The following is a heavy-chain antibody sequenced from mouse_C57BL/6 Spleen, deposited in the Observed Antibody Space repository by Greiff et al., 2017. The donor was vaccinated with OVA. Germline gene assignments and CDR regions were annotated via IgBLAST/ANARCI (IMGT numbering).Heavy chain of an antibody. V-gene: IGHV1-15*01. CDR1: GYTFTDYE. CDR2: IDPETGGT. Sequence: QVQLQQSGAELVRPGASVTLSCKASGYTFTDYEMHWVKQTPVHGLEWIGAIDPETGGTAYNQKFKGKAILTADKSSSTAYMELRSLTSEDSAVYYCTRGTIYSGNYKDAMDYWGQGTTVTVSS. J-gene: IGHJ4*01. D-gene: IGHD2-1*01. CDR3: TRGTIYSGNYKDAMDY.